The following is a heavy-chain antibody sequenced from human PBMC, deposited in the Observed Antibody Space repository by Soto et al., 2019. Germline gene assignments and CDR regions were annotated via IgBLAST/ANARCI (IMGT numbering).Heavy chain of an antibody. CDR3: ARESEDLTSNFDY. Sequence: GGSLRLSCAASGFTFTRYSMNWVRQAPGKGLEWVSSISSTTNYIYYGDSMKGRFTIPRDNAKNSLYLEMNSLRAEDTAVYYCARESEDLTSNFDYWGQGTLGTVSS. V-gene: IGHV3-21*06. CDR2: ISSTTNYI. J-gene: IGHJ4*02. CDR1: GFTFTRYS.